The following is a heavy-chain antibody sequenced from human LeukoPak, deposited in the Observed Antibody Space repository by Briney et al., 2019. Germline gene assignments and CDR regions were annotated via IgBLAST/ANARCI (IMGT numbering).Heavy chain of an antibody. CDR2: INHSGST. V-gene: IGHV4-34*01. Sequence: KPSETLSLTCAVYGGSFSGYYWSWIRQPPGKGLEWIGEINHSGSTNYNPSLKSRVTISVDTSKNQFSLKLSSVTAADTAVYYCAGARSYIDYWGQGTLVTVSS. D-gene: IGHD3-10*01. J-gene: IGHJ4*02. CDR3: AGARSYIDY. CDR1: GGSFSGYY.